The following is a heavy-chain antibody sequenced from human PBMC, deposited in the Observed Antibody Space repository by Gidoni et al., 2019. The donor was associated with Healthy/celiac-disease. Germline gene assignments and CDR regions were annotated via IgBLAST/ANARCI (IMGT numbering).Heavy chain of an antibody. V-gene: IGHV3-73*01. J-gene: IGHJ6*02. Sequence: EVQLVESGGGLVQPGGSLKLACAASGFTFSGSAMHGVRQASGKGLEWVGRIRSKANSYATAYAASVKGRFTISRDDSKNTAYLQMNSLKTEDTAVYYCTRRDGSNSGLPYYYGMDVWGQGTTVTVSS. CDR3: TRRDGSNSGLPYYYGMDV. CDR1: GFTFSGSA. D-gene: IGHD3-10*01. CDR2: IRSKANSYAT.